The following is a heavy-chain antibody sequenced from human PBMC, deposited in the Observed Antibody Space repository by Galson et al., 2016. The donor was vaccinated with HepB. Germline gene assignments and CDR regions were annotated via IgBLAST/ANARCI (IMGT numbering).Heavy chain of an antibody. CDR3: ARDIYGPTYFYYYGLDV. CDR2: ITSSGGAI. CDR1: GFTFASYG. V-gene: IGHV3-48*01. Sequence: SLRLSCAGSGFTFASYGMNWVRQAPGKGLEWVSYITSSGGAIYYTDSVKGRFTISRDNAKNSLYVQMNSLRAEDTAVYYCARDIYGPTYFYYYGLDVWGEGTTVTVSA. D-gene: IGHD2/OR15-2a*01. J-gene: IGHJ6*04.